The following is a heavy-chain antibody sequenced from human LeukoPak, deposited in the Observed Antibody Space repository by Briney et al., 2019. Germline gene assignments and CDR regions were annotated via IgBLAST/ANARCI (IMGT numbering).Heavy chain of an antibody. CDR2: IYYSGST. Sequence: SEALSLTCTVSGGSISSDYWSWIRQPPGKGLEWIGYIYYSGSTNYNPSLKSRVAISVDTSKNQFSLKLSSVTAADTAVYYCARARSGYTSGGFDDWGQGTLVTVSS. D-gene: IGHD6-19*01. CDR3: ARARSGYTSGGFDD. J-gene: IGHJ4*02. V-gene: IGHV4-59*01. CDR1: GGSISSDY.